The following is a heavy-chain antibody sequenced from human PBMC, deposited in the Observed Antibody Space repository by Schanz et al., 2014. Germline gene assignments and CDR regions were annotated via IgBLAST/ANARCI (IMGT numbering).Heavy chain of an antibody. D-gene: IGHD3-10*01. CDR3: AKDRGDGYGNGRFQY. Sequence: QVLLAESGGGVVQPGRSLRLSCAASGFTFSQYGMHWVRQAPGKGLEWVAVISYDGTNEYYAESVKGRFTISRDNAKNAFYLQMNSLRNEDTAVYFCAKDRGDGYGNGRFQYWGLGTLVTVSS. V-gene: IGHV3-30*18. J-gene: IGHJ4*02. CDR1: GFTFSQYG. CDR2: ISYDGTNE.